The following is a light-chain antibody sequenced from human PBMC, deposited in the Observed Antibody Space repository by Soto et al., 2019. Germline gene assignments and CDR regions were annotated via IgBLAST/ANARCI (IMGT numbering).Light chain of an antibody. CDR3: QQAHSFPFT. CDR2: TAS. CDR1: QDISSW. V-gene: IGKV1-12*01. J-gene: IGKJ3*01. Sequence: DIQMTQSPSSVSASVGDRVTITCRASQDISSWLAWYQQKPGKAPELLIYTASSLQSGVPSRFSGTGSGTEFTLTISSLQPEDFATYYCQQAHSFPFTFGPGTKVDIK.